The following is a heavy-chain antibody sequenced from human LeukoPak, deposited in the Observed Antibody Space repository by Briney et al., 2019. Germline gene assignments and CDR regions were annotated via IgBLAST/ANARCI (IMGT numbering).Heavy chain of an antibody. D-gene: IGHD2-2*01. J-gene: IGHJ6*03. CDR2: ISYVGSNK. V-gene: IGHV3-30-3*01. CDR3: ARSYCSSTSCLIYYYYYMDV. CDR1: GFTFSSYA. Sequence: GGSLRLSCAASGFTFSSYAMHWVRQAPGKGLEWVAVISYVGSNKYYADSVKGRFTISRDNSKNTLYLQMNSLRAEDTAVYYCARSYCSSTSCLIYYYYYMDVWGKGTTVTVSS.